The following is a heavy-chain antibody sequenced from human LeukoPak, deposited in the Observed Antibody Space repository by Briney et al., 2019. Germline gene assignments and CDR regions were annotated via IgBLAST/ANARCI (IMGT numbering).Heavy chain of an antibody. CDR1: GFTLSSLA. V-gene: IGHV3-21*01. J-gene: IGHJ4*02. CDR2: SGTRSGTK. D-gene: IGHD3-16*02. Sequence: GGSLRLSCAASGFTLSSLAMHWVRQAPGKGLEWVSSSGTRSGTKYYADSVMGRFTISRDRALTSVSLQINSLRAEDTAVYYCLLQLTYGELSDPDFRGQGTLVTVSS. CDR3: LLQLTYGELSDPDF.